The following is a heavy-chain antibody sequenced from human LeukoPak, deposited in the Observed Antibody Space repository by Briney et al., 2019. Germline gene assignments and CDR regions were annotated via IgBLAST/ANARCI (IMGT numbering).Heavy chain of an antibody. CDR2: IYDSGST. CDR3: ARNSGNSDFDY. D-gene: IGHD1-26*01. CDR1: GGSIRSSYYY. V-gene: IGHV4-39*07. Sequence: PSETLSLTCTVSGGSIRSSYYYWGWIRQPPGKGLEWIGSIYDSGSTYYNPSLRSRVTISVDKSKNQFSLKLNSVTAADTAVYYCARNSGNSDFDYWGQGTLVTVSS. J-gene: IGHJ4*02.